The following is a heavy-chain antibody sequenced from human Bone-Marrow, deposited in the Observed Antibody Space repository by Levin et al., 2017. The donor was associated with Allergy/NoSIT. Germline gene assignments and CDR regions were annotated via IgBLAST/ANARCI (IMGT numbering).Heavy chain of an antibody. Sequence: GGSLRLSCAASEFSFNNYWMNWVRQAPGKGLVWVSRIKTDGRATTYADSVKGRFTISRDNAKNTLYLQMNSLRVEDTAVYYCARDGGTVAAHDWYFDVWGRGTLVTVSS. CDR3: ARDGGTVAAHDWYFDV. CDR1: EFSFNNYW. D-gene: IGHD4-23*01. V-gene: IGHV3-74*01. J-gene: IGHJ2*01. CDR2: IKTDGRAT.